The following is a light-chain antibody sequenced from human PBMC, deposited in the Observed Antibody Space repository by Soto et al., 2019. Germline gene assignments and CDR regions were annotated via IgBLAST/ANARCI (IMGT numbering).Light chain of an antibody. Sequence: DIQMTQSPSTLSASVGDRVTITCRASQSVTTWLAWYQQKPGKAPKLLIYKASNLDSGLPSRFTGSGSGTEFTLTISSLQSDDFATYYCQQYSTYPITFGQGTRLEIK. CDR2: KAS. CDR3: QQYSTYPIT. V-gene: IGKV1-5*03. J-gene: IGKJ5*01. CDR1: QSVTTW.